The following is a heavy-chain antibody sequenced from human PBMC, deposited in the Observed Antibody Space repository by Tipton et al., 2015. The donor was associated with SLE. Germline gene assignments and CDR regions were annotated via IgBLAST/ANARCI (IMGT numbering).Heavy chain of an antibody. CDR3: AKDLAINPSYEYSGGLDA. J-gene: IGHJ5*02. Sequence: RSLRLSCAASGFTFDEFAMHWVRQSPGKGLEWVSGISWNSGRIEYADSVKGRFTISRDNAKNALYLQMDRLRPQDTALYYCAKDLAINPSYEYSGGLDAWGQGALVSVSS. D-gene: IGHD6-25*01. CDR2: ISWNSGRI. V-gene: IGHV3-9*01. CDR1: GFTFDEFA.